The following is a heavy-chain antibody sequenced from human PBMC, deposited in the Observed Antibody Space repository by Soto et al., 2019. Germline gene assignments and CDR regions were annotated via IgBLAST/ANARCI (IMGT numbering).Heavy chain of an antibody. D-gene: IGHD6-6*01. Sequence: ASVKVSCKASGYTFTSFYINWVRQATGQGLEWMGWMNPNSGSTGSAQKFQGRVAMTRDTSISTAYIELSSLGSEDTAVYYCVEAARLRLRYYYYSGMDVWGQGTTVTVSS. CDR2: MNPNSGST. V-gene: IGHV1-8*02. CDR3: VEAARLRLRYYYYSGMDV. J-gene: IGHJ6*02. CDR1: GYTFTSFY.